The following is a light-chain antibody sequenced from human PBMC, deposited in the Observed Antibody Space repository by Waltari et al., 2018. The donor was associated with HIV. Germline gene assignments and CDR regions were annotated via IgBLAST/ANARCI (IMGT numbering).Light chain of an antibody. V-gene: IGKV3-11*01. J-gene: IGKJ1*01. CDR3: QQRTNART. Sequence: EIVLTQSPATLSVSPGERATLSCRASQSVSSYLAWYQQKPGQAPRLLIYDASNRATGIPARFSGSGSGTDFTLTISSLEPEDFAVYYCQQRTNARTFGQGTKVEIK. CDR2: DAS. CDR1: QSVSSY.